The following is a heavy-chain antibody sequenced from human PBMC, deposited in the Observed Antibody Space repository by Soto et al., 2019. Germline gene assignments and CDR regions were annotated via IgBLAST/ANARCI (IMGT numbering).Heavy chain of an antibody. CDR2: ISPNSGRP. D-gene: IGHD3-3*01. CDR3: VRQYYEFWTDYPDFDY. Sequence: QVQLVQSGAEVKRPGASVKVSCKASGYTFTKYDISWVRQAPGQGLEWLGLISPNSGRPSSAQKFEGRVTMTTDTSTTTAYLELRSLRSDDTAVYYCVRQYYEFWTDYPDFDYWGQGTLVTVSS. J-gene: IGHJ4*02. V-gene: IGHV1-18*04. CDR1: GYTFTKYD.